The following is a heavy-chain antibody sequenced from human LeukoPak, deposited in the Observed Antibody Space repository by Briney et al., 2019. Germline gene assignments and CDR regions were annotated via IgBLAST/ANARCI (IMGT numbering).Heavy chain of an antibody. D-gene: IGHD5-18*01. CDR3: VTYRQVMLPFEA. J-gene: IGHJ5*02. V-gene: IGHV3-23*01. CDR2: IFPSGGEI. Sequence: GGSLRLSCAASGFTFSTFAMLWVRQPRGKGLEGVSSIFPSGGEIHYADSVRGRFTISRDNSKSTLSLQMNSLRAEDTAIYYCVTYRQVMLPFEAWGQGTLVTVSS. CDR1: GFTFSTFA.